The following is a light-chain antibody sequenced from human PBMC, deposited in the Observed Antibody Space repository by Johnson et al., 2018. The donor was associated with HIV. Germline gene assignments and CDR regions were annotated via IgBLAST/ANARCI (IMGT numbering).Light chain of an antibody. CDR3: GTWDNSLTAYV. CDR1: TSKIENNY. CDR2: DNT. V-gene: IGLV1-51*01. J-gene: IGLJ1*01. Sequence: QFVLTQPPSVSAAPGQKVTISCSGNTSKIENNYVSWYQQFPERDPKLLIYDNTKRPSGIPDRFSGSKSDASATLAITGLQTGDEADYYCGTWDNSLTAYVFGTVTKVTV.